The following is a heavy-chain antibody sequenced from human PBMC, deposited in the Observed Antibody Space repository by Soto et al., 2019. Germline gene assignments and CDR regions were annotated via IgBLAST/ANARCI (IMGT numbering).Heavy chain of an antibody. V-gene: IGHV3-66*01. Sequence: EGQVVESGGGWVQPGGSLRLSWAASGFSVSTNYMSWVRQAPGKGLEWVSVIYSGGGTYYGDSVKGRFIISRDRSKNTLYLQMNSLSAEDTAVYYCARKKIAEPPPYMDVWGKGTKVIVSS. CDR3: ARKKIAEPPPYMDV. J-gene: IGHJ6*03. D-gene: IGHD6-13*01. CDR1: GFSVSTNY. CDR2: IYSGGGT.